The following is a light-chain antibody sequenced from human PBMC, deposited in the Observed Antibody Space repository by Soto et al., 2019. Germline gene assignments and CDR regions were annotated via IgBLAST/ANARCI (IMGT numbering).Light chain of an antibody. CDR3: QQYNSYPIT. CDR2: KAS. V-gene: IGKV1-5*03. J-gene: IGKJ5*01. Sequence: DIQMXQXPXTLSASVGDRVTITCRASQSISSWLAWYQQKPGKAPKLLIYKASSLESGVPSRFSGSGSGTEFTLTISSLQPDDFATYYCQQYNSYPITFGQGTRLEIK. CDR1: QSISSW.